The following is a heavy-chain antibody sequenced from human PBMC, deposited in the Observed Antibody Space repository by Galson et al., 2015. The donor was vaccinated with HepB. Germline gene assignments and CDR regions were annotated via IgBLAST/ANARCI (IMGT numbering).Heavy chain of an antibody. J-gene: IGHJ4*02. CDR2: IYPSDYDL. CDR1: GYRFSNYW. CDR3: ARRSFSYVDY. V-gene: IGHV5-51*01. D-gene: IGHD3-16*01. Sequence: QSGAEVKKPGESLKISCKASGYRFSNYWIGWVRQVPGKGLEWIGIIYPSDYDLRYSPPLQGQVTISVDKSVTTTYLQWDSLKASDSAMYYCARRSFSYVDYWGQGTLVTVSS.